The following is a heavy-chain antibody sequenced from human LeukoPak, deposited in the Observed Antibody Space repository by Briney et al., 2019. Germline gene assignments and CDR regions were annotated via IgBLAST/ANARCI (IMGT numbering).Heavy chain of an antibody. CDR2: ISSSSSYI. V-gene: IGHV3-21*01. Sequence: GGSLRLSCAASGFTFSSYSMNWVRQAPGKGLEWVSSISSSSSYIYYADSVKGRFTISRDNAKNSLYLQTNSLRAEDSAVYYCARDCGSCYSNAFDIWGQGTMVTVSS. J-gene: IGHJ3*02. CDR1: GFTFSSYS. D-gene: IGHD2-15*01. CDR3: ARDCGSCYSNAFDI.